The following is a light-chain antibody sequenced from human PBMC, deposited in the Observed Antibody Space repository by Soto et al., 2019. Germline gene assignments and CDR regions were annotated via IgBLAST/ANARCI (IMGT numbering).Light chain of an antibody. CDR1: QGIRSA. V-gene: IGKV1-13*02. CDR3: QQFNSYPVT. J-gene: IGKJ3*01. Sequence: ATQLTQSPSSLSASVGDRVTITCRASQGIRSALAWYQQKPGKAPKLLIYDASNLESGVPSRFSGSVSEKDFTLNISSLQHEDFATYSCQQFNSYPVTFGPGTKVDIK. CDR2: DAS.